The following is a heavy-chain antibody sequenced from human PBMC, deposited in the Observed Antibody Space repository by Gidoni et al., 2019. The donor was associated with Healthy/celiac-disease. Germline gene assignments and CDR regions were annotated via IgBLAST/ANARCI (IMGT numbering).Heavy chain of an antibody. J-gene: IGHJ6*02. CDR2: ISSSSSYI. V-gene: IGHV3-21*01. CDR3: AREGGYIAVVPAAIPDYYYGMDV. Sequence: EVQLVESGGGLVKPGGSLRRSCAASGFTFRSYCMNSVRPAPGTGLEWVSSISSSSSYIYYADSVKGRFTISRDNAKNSLYLQMNSLRAEDTAVYYCAREGGYIAVVPAAIPDYYYGMDVWGQGTTVTVSS. D-gene: IGHD2-2*02. CDR1: GFTFRSYC.